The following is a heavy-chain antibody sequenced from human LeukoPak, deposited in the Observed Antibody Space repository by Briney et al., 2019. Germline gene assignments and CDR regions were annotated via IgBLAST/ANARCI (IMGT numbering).Heavy chain of an antibody. D-gene: IGHD2-15*01. Sequence: ASVKVSCKASGYTFTGYYMHWVRQAPGQGLEWMGWINPNSGGTNYAQKFQGRVTMTRDTSTSTVYMELGSLRSEDTAVYYCARGDCSGGSCYSPSAFDIWGQGTMVTVSS. V-gene: IGHV1-2*02. CDR2: INPNSGGT. CDR1: GYTFTGYY. CDR3: ARGDCSGGSCYSPSAFDI. J-gene: IGHJ3*02.